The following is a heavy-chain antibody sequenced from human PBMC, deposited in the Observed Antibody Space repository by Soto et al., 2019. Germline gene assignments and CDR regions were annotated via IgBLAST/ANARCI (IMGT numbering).Heavy chain of an antibody. V-gene: IGHV3-48*01. J-gene: IGHJ6*03. D-gene: IGHD3-10*01. CDR3: ARERLVRGVIIEDYYYYMDV. CDR2: ISSSSSTI. CDR1: GFTFSSYS. Sequence: GGSLRLSCAASGFTFSSYSMNWVRQAPGKGLEWVSYISSSSSTIYYADSVKGRFTISRDNAKNSLYLQMNSLRAEDTAVYYCARERLVRGVIIEDYYYYMDVWGKGTTVTVSS.